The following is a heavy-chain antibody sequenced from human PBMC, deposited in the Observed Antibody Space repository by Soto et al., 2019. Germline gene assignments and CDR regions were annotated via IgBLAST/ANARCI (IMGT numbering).Heavy chain of an antibody. Sequence: GSLRLSCAASGFTFSSYSMNWVRQAPGKGLEWVSSISSSSSYIYYADSVKGRFTISRDNAKNSLYLQMNSLRAEDTAVYYCARDRYSSSWSGFYYYYYGMDVWGQGTTAPVSS. CDR3: ARDRYSSSWSGFYYYYYGMDV. V-gene: IGHV3-21*01. J-gene: IGHJ6*02. CDR1: GFTFSSYS. CDR2: ISSSSSYI. D-gene: IGHD6-13*01.